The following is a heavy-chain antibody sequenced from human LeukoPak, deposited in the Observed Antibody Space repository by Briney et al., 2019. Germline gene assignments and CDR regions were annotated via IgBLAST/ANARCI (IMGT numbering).Heavy chain of an antibody. Sequence: PGGSLRLSCAASGFTFDDYGMSWVRQAPGKGLEWVSGINWNGGSTGYADSVKGRFTISGDNARNSLYLQMNSLRAEDTALYYCARSMAMVRGFDYWGQGTLVTVSS. CDR3: ARSMAMVRGFDY. CDR1: GFTFDDYG. D-gene: IGHD3-10*01. CDR2: INWNGGST. J-gene: IGHJ4*02. V-gene: IGHV3-20*04.